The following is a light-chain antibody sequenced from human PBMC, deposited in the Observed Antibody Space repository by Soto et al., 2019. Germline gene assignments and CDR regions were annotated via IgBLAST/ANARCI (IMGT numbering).Light chain of an antibody. Sequence: QLTQSPSSLSASVGDRVTITCRASQGIPSYFAWYQQKPRKAPKLLIYGASTLRSGVPSRFSGSGSGTDFTLTISSLQPEDVATYYCQKCKVAPFTFGGGTKVDIK. J-gene: IGKJ4*01. CDR2: GAS. CDR3: QKCKVAPFT. CDR1: QGIPSY. V-gene: IGKV1-9*01.